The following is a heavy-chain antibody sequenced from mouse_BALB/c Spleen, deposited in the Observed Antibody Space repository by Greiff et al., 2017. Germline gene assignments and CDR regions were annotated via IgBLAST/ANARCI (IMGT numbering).Heavy chain of an antibody. CDR2: IWGDGST. V-gene: IGHV2-6-7*01. J-gene: IGHJ4*01. CDR3: ARGGYYDYNAMDY. Sequence: VMLVESGPGLVAPSQSLSITCTVSGFSLTGYGVNWVRQPPGKGLEWLGMIWGDGSTDYNSALKSRLSISKDNSKSQVFLKMNSLQTDDTARYYCARGGYYDYNAMDYWGQGTSVTVSS. CDR1: GFSLTGYG. D-gene: IGHD2-1*01.